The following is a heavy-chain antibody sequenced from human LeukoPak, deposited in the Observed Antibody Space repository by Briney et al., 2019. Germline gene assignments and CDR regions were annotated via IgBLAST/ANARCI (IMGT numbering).Heavy chain of an antibody. CDR1: GFSFSFYS. V-gene: IGHV3-21*01. CDR2: ISSTSTFI. CDR3: ARGPTYYYYYMDV. D-gene: IGHD1-26*01. Sequence: GGSLRLSCAASGFSFSFYSLNWVRQAPGKGLEWVSSISSTSTFIYYADSVKGRFTISRDNAKNSGYLQMNSLRVEDTALYYCARGPTYYYYYMDVWGKGTTVTVSS. J-gene: IGHJ6*03.